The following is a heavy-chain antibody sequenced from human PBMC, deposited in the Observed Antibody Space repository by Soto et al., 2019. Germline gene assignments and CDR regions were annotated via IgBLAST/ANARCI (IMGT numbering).Heavy chain of an antibody. Sequence: GGSLRLSCVPSGFTFSNYAMSWFRQAPGKGLEWVSSIVGSGSRTYYADSVQGRFTISRDNSKNTLYLQMNSLGAEDTAIFYCAKAPVPDYTAFGSCVFELWGRGTMVTVSS. CDR3: AKAPVPDYTAFGSCVFEL. V-gene: IGHV3-23*01. D-gene: IGHD4-4*01. CDR1: GFTFSNYA. CDR2: IVGSGSRT. J-gene: IGHJ1*01.